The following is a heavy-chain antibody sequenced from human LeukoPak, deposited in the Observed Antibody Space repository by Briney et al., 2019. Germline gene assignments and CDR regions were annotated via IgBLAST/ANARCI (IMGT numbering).Heavy chain of an antibody. CDR1: GFTFSSYE. J-gene: IGHJ4*02. V-gene: IGHV3-48*03. CDR2: ISSSGSTI. CDR3: ASILLRSHYDILTGSYYGGDY. D-gene: IGHD3-9*01. Sequence: GSLRLSCAASGFTFSSYEMNWVRQAPGKGLEWVSYISSSGSTIYYADSVKGRFTISRDNAKNSLYLQMNSLRAEDTAVYYCASILLRSHYDILTGSYYGGDYWGQGTLVTVSS.